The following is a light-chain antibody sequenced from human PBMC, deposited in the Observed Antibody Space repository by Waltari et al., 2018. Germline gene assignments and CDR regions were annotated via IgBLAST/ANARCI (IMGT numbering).Light chain of an antibody. V-gene: IGLV2-14*03. Sequence: QSVLTQSASVSGSPGQSITISCTGTSGDVGAHNYVSWYQQHPGKAPQLIIYDVSKRPAGVSNRISAYKAGNTASLTISGLQAEDEAHYYCNSYTSSTNVVFGGGTKLTVL. CDR1: SGDVGAHNY. CDR2: DVS. J-gene: IGLJ2*01. CDR3: NSYTSSTNVV.